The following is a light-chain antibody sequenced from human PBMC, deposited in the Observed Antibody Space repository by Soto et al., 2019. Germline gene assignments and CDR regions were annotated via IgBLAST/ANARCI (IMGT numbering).Light chain of an antibody. Sequence: DIVMTQSPDSLAVSLGERATINCKSSQSVLYSSNNKNYLAWYQQKPGQPPKLLIYWASTRESGVPDRFSGSGSGTDFTLTISSLQADDVAVYYCQQPSAGTFGQGTKVEIK. CDR2: WAS. V-gene: IGKV4-1*01. CDR3: QQPSAGT. CDR1: QSVLYSSNNKNY. J-gene: IGKJ1*01.